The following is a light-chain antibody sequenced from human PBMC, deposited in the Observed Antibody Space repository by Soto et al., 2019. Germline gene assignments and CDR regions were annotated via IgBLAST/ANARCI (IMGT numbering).Light chain of an antibody. Sequence: FVLTHSPGTLSLSPWERATLSCRASQTVRNNYLAWYQQKPGQAPRLLIYDASSRATGIPDRFSGGGSGTDFTLTISSVEPEDFAVYICQQRSNWPPNFGQGTRLEIK. V-gene: IGKV3D-20*02. J-gene: IGKJ5*01. CDR3: QQRSNWPPN. CDR1: QTVRNNY. CDR2: DAS.